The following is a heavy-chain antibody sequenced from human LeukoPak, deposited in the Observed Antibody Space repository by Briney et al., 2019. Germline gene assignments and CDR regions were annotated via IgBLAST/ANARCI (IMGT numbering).Heavy chain of an antibody. CDR1: GYTFTSYY. V-gene: IGHV1-46*01. CDR2: INPSGGST. Sequence: GASVKVSCKASGYTFTSYYMHWVRQAPGQGLEWMGIINPSGGSTSYAQKFQGRVTMTRDMSTSTVYMELSSLRSEDTAVYYCARAPSPFYCSSTSCYSRARYNWFDPWGQGTLVTVSS. J-gene: IGHJ5*02. CDR3: ARAPSPFYCSSTSCYSRARYNWFDP. D-gene: IGHD2-2*02.